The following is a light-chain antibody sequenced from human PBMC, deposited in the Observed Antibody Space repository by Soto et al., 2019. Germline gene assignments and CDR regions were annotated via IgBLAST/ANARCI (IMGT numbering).Light chain of an antibody. CDR2: DVS. CDR1: SSDVGGYEH. V-gene: IGLV2-14*03. J-gene: IGLJ1*01. CDR3: SSYSTASTPKYL. Sequence: QSALTQPASVSGSPGQSITISCTGTSSDVGGYEHVSWYQQHPGKVPKLLIYDVSNRPSGVSNRFSASKSGNTASLTISGLLAEDEADYYCSSYSTASTPKYLFGTGTKLTV.